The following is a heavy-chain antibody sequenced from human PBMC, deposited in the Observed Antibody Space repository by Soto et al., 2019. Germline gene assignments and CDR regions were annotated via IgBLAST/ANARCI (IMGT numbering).Heavy chain of an antibody. CDR1: EFNFSSYG. V-gene: IGHV3-30*03. CDR2: ISDDGSNK. J-gene: IGHJ4*02. D-gene: IGHD2-15*01. CDR3: ARDLGGWPDY. Sequence: GGSLRLSSAASEFNFSSYGMHWVRQAPGKGLEWVAVISDDGSNKYYADSVKGRFSISRDNSKNTLYLQMNSLRAEDTAVYYCARDLGGWPDYWGQGTLVTVSS.